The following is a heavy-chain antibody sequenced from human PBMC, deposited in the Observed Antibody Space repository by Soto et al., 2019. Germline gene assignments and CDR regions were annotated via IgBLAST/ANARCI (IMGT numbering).Heavy chain of an antibody. Sequence: QVQLVQSGAEVKKPGSSVKVSCKASGGTFSSYAISWVRQAPGQALEWMGGIIPIFGTAKYAQKFQGRVTITADESTSTAYMELSSLRSEDTAVYYCARAPDTMVRGLIIPWSDYWGHGTLVTVSS. CDR1: GGTFSSYA. V-gene: IGHV1-69*01. J-gene: IGHJ4*01. CDR2: IIPIFGTA. CDR3: ARAPDTMVRGLIIPWSDY. D-gene: IGHD3-10*01.